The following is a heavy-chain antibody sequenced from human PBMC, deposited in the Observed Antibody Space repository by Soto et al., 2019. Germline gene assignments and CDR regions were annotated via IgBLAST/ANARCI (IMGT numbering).Heavy chain of an antibody. V-gene: IGHV1-2*02. J-gene: IGHJ4*02. CDR3: ARDRPSDY. CDR1: GYTFTAYY. CDR2: INPNTGDT. Sequence: QVQLVQSGAEVKEPGASLKVSCKASGYTFTAYYIHWVRQAPGQGLEWMGWINPNTGDTKIAQKFQGRVTMTRDSSIRAAYLDVSSLTSDDTAVYYCARDRPSDYWGQGTRVTVSS.